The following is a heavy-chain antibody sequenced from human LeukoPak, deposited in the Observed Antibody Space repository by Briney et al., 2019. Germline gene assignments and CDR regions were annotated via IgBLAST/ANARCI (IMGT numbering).Heavy chain of an antibody. V-gene: IGHV4-59*12. CDR3: ARLKITLGFDP. Sequence: SETLSLTCAVYGGSFSGYYWSWIRQPPGKGLEWIGYIYYSGSAYYNPSLKSRVTISVDTSKNQFSLRLSSVTAADTAVYYCARLKITLGFDPWGQGTLVTVSS. D-gene: IGHD5-24*01. CDR1: GGSFSGYY. CDR2: IYYSGSA. J-gene: IGHJ5*02.